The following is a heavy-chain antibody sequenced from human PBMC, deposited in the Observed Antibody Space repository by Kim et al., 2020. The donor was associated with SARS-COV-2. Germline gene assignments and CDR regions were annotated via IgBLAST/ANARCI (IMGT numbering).Heavy chain of an antibody. Sequence: GGSLRLSCAASGFTFSSYGLHWVRQAPGKGLEWVAVISYDGSNKYYADSVKGRFTISRDNSKYTLYLQMNSLRAEDTAVYYCAKDHGGPTVTFLDWGQGTLVTVSS. D-gene: IGHD4-17*01. CDR3: AKDHGGPTVTFLD. V-gene: IGHV3-30*18. J-gene: IGHJ4*02. CDR2: ISYDGSNK. CDR1: GFTFSSYG.